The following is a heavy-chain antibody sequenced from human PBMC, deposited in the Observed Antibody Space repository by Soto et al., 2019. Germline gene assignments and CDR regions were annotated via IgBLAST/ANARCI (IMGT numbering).Heavy chain of an antibody. CDR1: GGTFSSYA. V-gene: IGHV1-69*06. D-gene: IGHD1-26*01. J-gene: IGHJ5*02. CDR3: AREMGVIGAPGYTWFDP. Sequence: QVQLVQSGAEAKKPGSSVKVSCKTSGGTFSSYAISWVRQAPGQGLEWMGGIVPLFRTTNYAQKFQGRVTITADTSTYTVYMELSGLRSGDTAVYYCAREMGVIGAPGYTWFDPWGQGALVTVSS. CDR2: IVPLFRTT.